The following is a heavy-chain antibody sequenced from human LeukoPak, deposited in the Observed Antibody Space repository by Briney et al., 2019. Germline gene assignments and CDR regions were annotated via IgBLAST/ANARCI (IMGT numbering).Heavy chain of an antibody. J-gene: IGHJ5*02. CDR2: ISSSSSTI. V-gene: IGHV3-48*04. CDR1: GFTFSSYS. CDR3: ARVRVVYSYGT. Sequence: GGSLRLSCAASGFTFSSYSMNWVRQAPGKGLEWVSYISSSSSTIYYADSVKGRFTISRDNAKNSLYLQMNSLRAEDTAVYYCARVRVVYSYGTWGQGTLVTVSS. D-gene: IGHD5-18*01.